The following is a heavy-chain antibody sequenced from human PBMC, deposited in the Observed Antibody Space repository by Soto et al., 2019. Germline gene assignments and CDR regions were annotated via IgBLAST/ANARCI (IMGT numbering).Heavy chain of an antibody. CDR3: ARSPNDYGGNEPAREFDY. D-gene: IGHD4-17*01. V-gene: IGHV3-33*01. CDR2: IWYDGSNK. J-gene: IGHJ4*02. Sequence: QVQLVESGGGVVQPGGSLRLSCAASGFTFSSYGMHWVRQAPGKGLEWVAVIWYDGSNKYYADSVKGRFTISRDNSKNTLYLQMNSLRAEDTAVYYCARSPNDYGGNEPAREFDYWGQGTLVTVSS. CDR1: GFTFSSYG.